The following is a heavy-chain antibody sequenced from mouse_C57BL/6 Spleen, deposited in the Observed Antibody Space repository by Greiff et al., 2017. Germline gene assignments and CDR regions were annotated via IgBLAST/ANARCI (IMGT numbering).Heavy chain of an antibody. CDR2: IYPGSGST. CDR3: ARDYDYGNYFDY. V-gene: IGHV1-55*01. Sequence: VQLQQPGAELVKPGASVKMSCKASGYTFTSYWITWVKQRPGQGLEWIGDIYPGSGSTNYNEKFKSKATLTVDTSSSTAYMQLSSLTSEDSAVYYCARDYDYGNYFDYWGQGTTLTVSS. J-gene: IGHJ2*01. D-gene: IGHD2-4*01. CDR1: GYTFTSYW.